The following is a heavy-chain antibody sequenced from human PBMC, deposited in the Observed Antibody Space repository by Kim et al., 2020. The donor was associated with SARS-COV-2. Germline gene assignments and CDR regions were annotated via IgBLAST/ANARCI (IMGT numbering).Heavy chain of an antibody. CDR2: ISYDGSNK. D-gene: IGHD5-18*01. J-gene: IGHJ4*02. V-gene: IGHV3-30*03. CDR3: ARGYSYGYDY. Sequence: GGSVRLSCAASGFTFSSYGMHWGRQAPGKGLEWVAVISYDGSNKYYADSVKGRFTISRDNSKNTLYLPMNSLRAEDTAVYYCARGYSYGYDYWGQGTLVTLSS. CDR1: GFTFSSYG.